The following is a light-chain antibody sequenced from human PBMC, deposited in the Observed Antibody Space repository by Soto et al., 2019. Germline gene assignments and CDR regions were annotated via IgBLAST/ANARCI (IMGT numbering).Light chain of an antibody. CDR3: QPYGTSPIT. CDR2: GAS. V-gene: IGKV3-20*01. Sequence: ETVLTQSPGTLSLPPGERATLSCRASLSVSSSLAWYQQKPGQAPRLLSYGASSRATGIPDRFSGSGSGTDFTLTISRLEPEDVAVFDCQPYGTSPITSGPGTRLEIK. J-gene: IGKJ5*01. CDR1: LSVSSS.